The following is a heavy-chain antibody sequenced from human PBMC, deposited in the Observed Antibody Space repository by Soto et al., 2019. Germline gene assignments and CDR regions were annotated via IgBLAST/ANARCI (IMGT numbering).Heavy chain of an antibody. D-gene: IGHD4-17*01. CDR3: ARPLYADYFDY. V-gene: IGHV1-3*01. CDR1: GYTFTSYA. Sequence: QVQLVQSGAEVKKPGASVKVSCKASGYTFTSYALHWVRQAPGQRLEWMGWVNAGNGYTKYSQNFQGRVTTTRDTSATTSYMELSGLTSEDTAVYYCARPLYADYFDYLGQGTLVTVSS. J-gene: IGHJ4*02. CDR2: VNAGNGYT.